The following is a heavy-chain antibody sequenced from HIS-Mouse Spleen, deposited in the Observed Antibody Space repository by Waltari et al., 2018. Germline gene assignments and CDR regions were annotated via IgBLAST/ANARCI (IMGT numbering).Heavy chain of an antibody. D-gene: IGHD6-13*01. CDR2: IYYSGST. Sequence: QLQLQESGPGLVKPPETLSLTCTAPGGSISSSSYYWGWIRQRPGKGLEWIGSIYYSGSTYYNPSLKSRVTISVDTSKNQFSLKLSSVTAADTAVYYCAREIPYSSSWYDWYFDLWGRGTLVTVSS. V-gene: IGHV4-39*07. CDR1: GGSISSSSYY. CDR3: AREIPYSSSWYDWYFDL. J-gene: IGHJ2*01.